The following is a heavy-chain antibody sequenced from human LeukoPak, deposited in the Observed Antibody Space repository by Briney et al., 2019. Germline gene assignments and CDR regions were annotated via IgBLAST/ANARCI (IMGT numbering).Heavy chain of an antibody. Sequence: PGRSLRLSCAASGFTFDDYAMHWVRQVPGKGLEWVSGISWNSGSIGYADSVKGRFTISRDNAKNSLYLQMNSLRVGDTALYYCAKDSGSNPTNWFDPWGQGTLVTVSS. CDR3: AKDSGSNPTNWFDP. J-gene: IGHJ5*02. D-gene: IGHD2-15*01. CDR2: ISWNSGSI. V-gene: IGHV3-9*01. CDR1: GFTFDDYA.